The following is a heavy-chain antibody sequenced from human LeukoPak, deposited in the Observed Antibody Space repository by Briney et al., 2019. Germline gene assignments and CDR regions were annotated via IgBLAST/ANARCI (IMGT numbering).Heavy chain of an antibody. J-gene: IGHJ4*02. CDR1: GFTFSSYW. CDR2: IKQDGSEK. D-gene: IGHD3-22*01. V-gene: IGHV3-7*01. CDR3: VRDRSMIGIDY. Sequence: GGSLRLXCAASGFTFSSYWMSWVRQAPGKGLEWVANIKQDGSEKYYVDSVKGRFTISRDNAKNSLYLQMNSLRAEDTAVYYCVRDRSMIGIDYWGQGTLVTVSS.